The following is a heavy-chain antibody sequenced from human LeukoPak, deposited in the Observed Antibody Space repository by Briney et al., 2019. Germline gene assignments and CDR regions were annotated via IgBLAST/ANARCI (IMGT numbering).Heavy chain of an antibody. D-gene: IGHD3-10*01. CDR1: GFTFRSYS. J-gene: IGHJ4*02. CDR3: TRDLSAGLPGGFDY. CDR2: ISSIRHYI. Sequence: GGSLRLSCAASGFTFRSYSMNWVRQAPGKGLERVSTISSIRHYIYYADSGRGRFAISRDNARNLVFLQMNSLIAEDTAVYFCTRDLSAGLPGGFDYWGQGALVSVSS. V-gene: IGHV3-21*06.